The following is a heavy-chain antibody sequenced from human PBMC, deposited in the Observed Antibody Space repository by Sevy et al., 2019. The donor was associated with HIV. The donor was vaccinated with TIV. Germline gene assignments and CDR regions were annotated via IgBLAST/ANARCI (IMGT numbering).Heavy chain of an antibody. CDR2: IKDDGSEK. Sequence: GGSLRLTCAASGFTFSGNWMSWVRQAPGKGLEWVADIKDDGSEKYYVDSVKGRFTISRDNAKKSLYLQMNNLRAEDTAVYYCARDAGYCSSTSCYRGDYFDYWVQGTLVTVSS. D-gene: IGHD2-2*02. CDR3: ARDAGYCSSTSCYRGDYFDY. V-gene: IGHV3-7*01. CDR1: GFTFSGNW. J-gene: IGHJ4*02.